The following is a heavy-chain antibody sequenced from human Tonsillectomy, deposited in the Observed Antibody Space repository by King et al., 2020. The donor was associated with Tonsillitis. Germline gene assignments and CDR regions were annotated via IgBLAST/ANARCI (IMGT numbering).Heavy chain of an antibody. D-gene: IGHD1-26*01. CDR2: ISSSSSYI. V-gene: IGHV3-21*01. J-gene: IGHJ6*02. CDR1: GFTFSTYS. CDR3: PSLPVGTTDYSYYYGLYV. Sequence: VQLVESGGGLVKPGGSLRLSCAASGFTFSTYSMNWVRQAPGKGLEWVSSISSSSSYIYYADSVKGRFTISKDNAKNSLYLQMNSLRAEDTAVYYCPSLPVGTTDYSYYYGLYVWGQGTTVTVSS.